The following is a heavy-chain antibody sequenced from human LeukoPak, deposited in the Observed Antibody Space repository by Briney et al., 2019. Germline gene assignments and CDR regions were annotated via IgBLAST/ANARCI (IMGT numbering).Heavy chain of an antibody. Sequence: GGSLRLSCAASEFTFSDAWMNWVRQAPGKGLEWVGRIKNRFNGETTDYAAPVKGRFTISRDDSTKALYLQMNSLKADDTAVYFCTTVTVCTGSSCPGAFDHWGQGTLVTVSS. CDR2: IKNRFNGETT. V-gene: IGHV3-15*01. CDR3: TTVTVCTGSSCPGAFDH. J-gene: IGHJ4*02. CDR1: EFTFSDAW. D-gene: IGHD2-8*02.